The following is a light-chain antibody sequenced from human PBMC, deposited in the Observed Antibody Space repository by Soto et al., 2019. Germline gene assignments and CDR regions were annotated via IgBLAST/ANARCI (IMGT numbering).Light chain of an antibody. CDR3: MQALQTPWT. CDR1: QSLLHSNGYNY. Sequence: DIVITHSPLSLPVTPGEPASISCRSSQSLLHSNGYNYLDWYLQKPGQSPQLLIYLGSNRASGVPDRFSGSGSGTDFTPKISRGEAEDVGVYYCMQALQTPWTFGQGTKVDI. J-gene: IGKJ1*01. CDR2: LGS. V-gene: IGKV2-28*01.